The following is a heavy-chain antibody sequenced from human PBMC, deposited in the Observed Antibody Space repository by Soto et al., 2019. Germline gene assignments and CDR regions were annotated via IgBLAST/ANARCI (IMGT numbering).Heavy chain of an antibody. J-gene: IGHJ4*02. CDR3: ARESEDLTSNFDY. Sequence: GALRLSCAASGLSVVGSYMNWFRQSEQKGLEWISVVYPDDNTYYAESVRGRFTISRDNAKNSLYLEMNSLRAEDTAVYYCARESEDLTSNFDYWGQGTLVTVSS. V-gene: IGHV3-66*01. CDR1: GLSVVGSY. CDR2: VYPDDNT.